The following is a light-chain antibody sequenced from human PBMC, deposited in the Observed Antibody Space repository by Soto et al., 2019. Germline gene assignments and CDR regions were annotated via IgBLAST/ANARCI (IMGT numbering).Light chain of an antibody. CDR2: EVS. CDR1: RSDVGTYNY. Sequence: QSALTQPPSASGSPGQSVTISCTGTRSDVGTYNYVSWYQQHPGKAPKLIIYEVSKRPSGVPDRFSGSKSGNTASLTVSGLQAVDEADYYCSSYAGRNNFYVFGTGTKLTVL. J-gene: IGLJ1*01. CDR3: SSYAGRNNFYV. V-gene: IGLV2-8*01.